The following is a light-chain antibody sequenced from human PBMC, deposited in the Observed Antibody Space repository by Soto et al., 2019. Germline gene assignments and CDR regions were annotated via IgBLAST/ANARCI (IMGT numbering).Light chain of an antibody. V-gene: IGKV3-20*01. CDR3: QQRGSSPPSWT. CDR1: QIVSSSY. Sequence: EIGLTQSPGTLSLSPGERATLFCRVSQIVSSSYLAWYQQKPGQAPRRLIYGASSRATGIPDRFSGSGSGTDFTLTISRLEPEDFAVYYYQQRGSSPPSWTFGQATHVQIK. J-gene: IGKJ1*01. CDR2: GAS.